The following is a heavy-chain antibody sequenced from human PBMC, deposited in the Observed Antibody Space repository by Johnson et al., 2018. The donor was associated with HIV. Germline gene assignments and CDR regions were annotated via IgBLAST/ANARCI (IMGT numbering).Heavy chain of an antibody. CDR3: ARRAYTSGWYAAFDI. CDR1: GLTFSDHY. V-gene: IGHV3-72*01. J-gene: IGHJ3*02. Sequence: VQLVESGGGLVQPGGSLRLSCAASGLTFSDHYMDWVRQAPGKGLEWIARTRDKANSYSTEYAASVKGRFIISRDGLKDSLYLQMNSLKSEDTAVYFCARRAYTSGWYAAFDIWGQGTMVTVSS. D-gene: IGHD6-19*01. CDR2: TRDKANSYST.